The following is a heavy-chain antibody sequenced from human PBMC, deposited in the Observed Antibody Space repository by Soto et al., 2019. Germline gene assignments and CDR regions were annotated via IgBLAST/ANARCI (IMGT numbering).Heavy chain of an antibody. D-gene: IGHD6-19*01. CDR2: IRQDGSDK. J-gene: IGHJ4*02. CDR1: GFTFSSYW. CDR3: ASPQQWLGQRVDFDY. Sequence: EVQLVESGGGLVQPGGSLRLSCAASGFTFSSYWMSWVRQAPGKGLEWVANIRQDGSDKYYVDSVKGRFTISRDNSKNSLYLQMNSLRVEDTAVYYCASPQQWLGQRVDFDYWGQGTLVTVSS. V-gene: IGHV3-7*05.